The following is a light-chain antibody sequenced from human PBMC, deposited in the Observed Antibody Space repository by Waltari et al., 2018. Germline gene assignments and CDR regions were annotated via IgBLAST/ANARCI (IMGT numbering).Light chain of an antibody. Sequence: DIVMTQSPLSLPVTPGEPASISCRSSQSLLHSNGYNYLDWYLQKPGQSPQLLIYLGSNRASWVPDRFSGSGSDTHFTLKISRVEAEDVGVYYCMQTLQGPPTFGQGAKVEIK. CDR2: LGS. CDR3: MQTLQGPPT. CDR1: QSLLHSNGYNY. J-gene: IGKJ1*01. V-gene: IGKV2-28*01.